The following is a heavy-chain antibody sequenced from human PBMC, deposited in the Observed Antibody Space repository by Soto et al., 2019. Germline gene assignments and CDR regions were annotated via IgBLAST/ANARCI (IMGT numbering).Heavy chain of an antibody. CDR1: GFSFSTFA. Sequence: QVQLVESGGGVVQPGGSLRLSCAASGFSFSTFAMHWVRQAPGKGLQWVAVIWHDETEAYYADSVKGRFTISRDNSKNTVYPQMNSLRAEHTALHYCATQRRTYLPTPVAHWGQGTPFSVA. V-gene: IGHV3-33*01. J-gene: IGHJ5*02. CDR2: IWHDETEA. CDR3: ATQRRTYLPTPVAH. D-gene: IGHD3-16*01.